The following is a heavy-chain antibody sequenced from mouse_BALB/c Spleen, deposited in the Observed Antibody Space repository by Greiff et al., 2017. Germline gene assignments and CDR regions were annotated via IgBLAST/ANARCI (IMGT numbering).Heavy chain of an antibody. J-gene: IGHJ1*01. CDR3: ARHYYGSSYGYFDV. V-gene: IGHV3-6*02. CDR2: ISYDGSN. D-gene: IGHD1-1*01. CDR1: GYSITSGYY. Sequence: EVQLQELGPGLVKPSQSLSLTCSVTGYSITSGYYWNWIRQFPGNKLEWMGYISYDGSNNYNPSLKNRISITRDTSKNQFFLKLNSVTTEDTATYYCARHYYGSSYGYFDVWGAGTTVTVSS.